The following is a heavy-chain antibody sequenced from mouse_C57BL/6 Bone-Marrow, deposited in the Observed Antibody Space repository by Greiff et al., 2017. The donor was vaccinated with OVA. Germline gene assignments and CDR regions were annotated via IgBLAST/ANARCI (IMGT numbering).Heavy chain of an antibody. CDR3: ARGITTDRGGFAY. J-gene: IGHJ3*01. Sequence: EVMLVESGPELVKPGASVKISCKASGYSFTGYYMNWVKQSPEKSLEWIGEINPSTGGTTYNQKFKAKATLTVDKSSSTAYMQLKSLTSEDSAVYYGARGITTDRGGFAYWGQGTLVTVSA. CDR2: INPSTGGT. D-gene: IGHD1-1*01. V-gene: IGHV1-42*01. CDR1: GYSFTGYY.